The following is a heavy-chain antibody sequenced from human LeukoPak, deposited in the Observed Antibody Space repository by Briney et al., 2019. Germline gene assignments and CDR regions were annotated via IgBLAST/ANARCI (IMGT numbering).Heavy chain of an antibody. J-gene: IGHJ4*02. CDR1: GGSISSGGDY. CDR3: ALVGWVTSFVES. D-gene: IGHD1-26*01. CDR2: MYHNGRP. Sequence: PSETLSLTCTVSGGSISSGGDYCSWIRQQPGEGLESIAYMYHNGRPYYNPSLQSRVTISVDTSKNQFSLKLSSVTAAYTAIYYCALVGWVTSFVESWGQGTQVTVSS. V-gene: IGHV4-31*03.